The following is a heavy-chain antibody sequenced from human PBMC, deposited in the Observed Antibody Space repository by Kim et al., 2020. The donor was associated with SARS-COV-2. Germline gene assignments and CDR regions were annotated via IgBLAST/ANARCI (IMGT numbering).Heavy chain of an antibody. Sequence: SETLSLTCNVSGGSISSSSYYWGWIRQPPGKGLEWLGNIYYSGGAYYNPSLKSRVTISVDTSKNQFSLNLSSVTAADTAVYFCASFGSTYYVDYWGQGTLITVSS. CDR1: GGSISSSSYY. CDR3: ASFGSTYYVDY. J-gene: IGHJ4*02. CDR2: IYYSGGA. D-gene: IGHD3-3*01. V-gene: IGHV4-39*01.